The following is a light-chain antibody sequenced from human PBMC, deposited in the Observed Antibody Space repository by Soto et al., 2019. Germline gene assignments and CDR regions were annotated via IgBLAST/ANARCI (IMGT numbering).Light chain of an antibody. CDR3: QQYGSSPRT. Sequence: IHMTQSPSTLSASVFDIVTMAGRASQTIFSWLAWYHQKPGKAPKLLIYKASTLKSGVPSRFSGSGSGTDFALTISRLEPEDFAVYYCQQYGSSPRTFGQGTKVDIK. V-gene: IGKV1-5*03. CDR1: QTIFSW. CDR2: KAS. J-gene: IGKJ1*01.